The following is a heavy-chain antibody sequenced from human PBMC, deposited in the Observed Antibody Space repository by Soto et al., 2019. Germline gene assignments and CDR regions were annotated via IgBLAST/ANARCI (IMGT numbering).Heavy chain of an antibody. J-gene: IGHJ3*02. CDR3: ARESRYCSSTSCYRLAFDI. V-gene: IGHV3-66*01. CDR2: IYSGGST. CDR1: GFTVSSNY. D-gene: IGHD2-2*01. Sequence: GGSLRLSCAASGFTVSSNYMSWVRQAPGKGLEWVSVIYSGGSTYYADSVKGRFTISRDNSKNTLYLQMNSLRAEDTAVYYCARESRYCSSTSCYRLAFDIWGQGTMVTVSS.